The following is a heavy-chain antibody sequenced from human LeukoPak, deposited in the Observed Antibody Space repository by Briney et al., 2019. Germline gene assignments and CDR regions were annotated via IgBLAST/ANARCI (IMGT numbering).Heavy chain of an antibody. CDR2: INSDGSST. Sequence: GGSLRLSCAASGFTFSTSAMNWVRQAPGKGLEWVSRINSDGSSTSYVDSVKGRFTISRDNAKNTLYLQMNSLRAEDTAVYYCAQGAMVRGAYYLDYWGQGTLVTVSS. D-gene: IGHD3-10*01. V-gene: IGHV3-74*01. J-gene: IGHJ4*02. CDR3: AQGAMVRGAYYLDY. CDR1: GFTFSTSA.